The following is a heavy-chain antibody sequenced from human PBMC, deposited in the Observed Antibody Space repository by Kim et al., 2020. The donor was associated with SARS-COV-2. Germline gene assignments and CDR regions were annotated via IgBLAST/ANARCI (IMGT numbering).Heavy chain of an antibody. CDR3: ARGGLLRSFDY. V-gene: IGHV4-34*01. J-gene: IGHJ4*02. D-gene: IGHD3-16*01. CDR2: INHSGST. Sequence: SETLSLTCAVYGGSFSGYYWSWIRQPPGKGLEWIGEINHSGSTNYNPSLKSRVTISVDTSKNQFSLKLSSVTAADTAVYYCARGGLLRSFDYWGQGTLVTVSS. CDR1: GGSFSGYY.